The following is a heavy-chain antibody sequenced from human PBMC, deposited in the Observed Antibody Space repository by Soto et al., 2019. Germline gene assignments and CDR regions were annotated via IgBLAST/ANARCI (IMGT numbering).Heavy chain of an antibody. CDR1: GYTFTGYY. CDR2: ISAYNGNT. Sequence: ASVKVSCKASGYTFTGYYMHWVRQAPGQGLEWMGWISAYNGNTNYAQKLQGRVTMTTDTSTSTAYMELRSLRSDDTAVYYCARDVRFLEWLLGGYYMDVWGKGTTVTVSS. D-gene: IGHD3-3*01. J-gene: IGHJ6*03. CDR3: ARDVRFLEWLLGGYYMDV. V-gene: IGHV1-18*04.